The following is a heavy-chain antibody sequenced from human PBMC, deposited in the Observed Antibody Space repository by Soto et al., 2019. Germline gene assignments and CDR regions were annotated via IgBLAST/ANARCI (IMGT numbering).Heavy chain of an antibody. CDR1: GFTVSSNY. V-gene: IGHV3-66*01. D-gene: IGHD6-19*01. Sequence: EVQLVESGGGLVQPGGSLRLSCAASGFTVSSNYMSWVRQAPGKGLEWVSVIYSGGSTYYADSVKGRITISRDNSKNTRYLQMNSLKAEDMAVYYWGRYSSGWENAFDIWGQGTMVTVSS. J-gene: IGHJ3*02. CDR2: IYSGGST. CDR3: GRYSSGWENAFDI.